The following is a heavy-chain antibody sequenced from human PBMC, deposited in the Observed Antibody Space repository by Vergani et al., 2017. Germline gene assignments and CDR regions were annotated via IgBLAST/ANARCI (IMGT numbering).Heavy chain of an antibody. D-gene: IGHD2-15*01. J-gene: IGHJ3*02. Sequence: VQLVESGGGVVQPGRSLRLSCAASGFTFSSYSMNWVRQAPGKGLEWVSSISSSSSYIYYADSVKGRFNISRDNAKNSLYLQRNSLRAEDTAVYYCARDMVWRHGGGAFDIWGQGTMVTVSS. CDR2: ISSSSSYI. V-gene: IGHV3-21*01. CDR3: ARDMVWRHGGGAFDI. CDR1: GFTFSSYS.